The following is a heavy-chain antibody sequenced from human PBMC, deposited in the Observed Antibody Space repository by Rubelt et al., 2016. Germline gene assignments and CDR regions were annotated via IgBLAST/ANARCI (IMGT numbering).Heavy chain of an antibody. D-gene: IGHD2-15*01. CDR3: ARDPDGGGGSCYGRDY. J-gene: IGHJ4*02. Sequence: DARLVESGGGLVQPGGSLRLSCAGSGFTFSYNSMSWVRQPPGKGLEWVATILRDGSETYYVDSVKGRFTISRDNANRIPFLQMSSLGVGDTGWYYCARDPDGGGGSCYGRDYWGQGTLGTVSS. CDR2: ILRDGSET. V-gene: IGHV3-7*01. CDR1: GFTFSYNS.